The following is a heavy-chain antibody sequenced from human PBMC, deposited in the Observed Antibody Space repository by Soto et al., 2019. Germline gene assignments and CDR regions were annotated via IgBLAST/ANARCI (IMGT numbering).Heavy chain of an antibody. Sequence: GGSLRLSCEASGFTFNNYAMNWVRQAPGKGLEWISHVSGSGGSTDYADSVKGRFTISKDSSKNTLYLQMNSLRAEDTALYYCAKEGPYTNSWSTAGYFQHWGQGTQVTVSS. J-gene: IGHJ1*01. CDR1: GFTFNNYA. CDR3: AKEGPYTNSWSTAGYFQH. CDR2: VSGSGGST. D-gene: IGHD3-16*01. V-gene: IGHV3-23*01.